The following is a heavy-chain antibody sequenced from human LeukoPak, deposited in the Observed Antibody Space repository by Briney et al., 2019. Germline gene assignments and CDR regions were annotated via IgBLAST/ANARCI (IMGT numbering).Heavy chain of an antibody. CDR2: INPSGGST. CDR3: ARDLPRVTGTLDY. D-gene: IGHD1/OR15-1a*01. V-gene: IGHV1-46*01. J-gene: IGHJ4*02. Sequence: ASVKVSCKASGHTFTGYYMHWVRQAPGQGLEWMGIINPSGGSTSYAQKFQGRVTMTRDMSTSTVYMELSSLRSEDTAVYYCARDLPRVTGTLDYWGQGTLVTVSS. CDR1: GHTFTGYY.